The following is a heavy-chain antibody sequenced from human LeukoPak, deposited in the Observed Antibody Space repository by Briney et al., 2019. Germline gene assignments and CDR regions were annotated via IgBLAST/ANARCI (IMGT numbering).Heavy chain of an antibody. CDR2: INPNSGGT. CDR3: ARTSIAVAGTGPEYYYYGMDV. J-gene: IGHJ6*02. V-gene: IGHV1-2*04. D-gene: IGHD6-19*01. Sequence: ASVKVSCKASGYTFTGYYMHWVRQAPGQGLEWMGWINPNSGGTNYAQKFQGWVTMTRDTSISTAYMELSRLRSDDTAVYYCARTSIAVAGTGPEYYYYGMDVWGQGTTVTVSS. CDR1: GYTFTGYY.